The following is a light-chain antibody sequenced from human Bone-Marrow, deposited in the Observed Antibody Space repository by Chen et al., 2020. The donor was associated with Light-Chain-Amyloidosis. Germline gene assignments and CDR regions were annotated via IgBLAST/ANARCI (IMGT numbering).Light chain of an antibody. J-gene: IGLJ3*02. CDR2: STY. Sequence: QPVVTQEPSLSVSPGGTVTLTCASSTGAVTGGYYASWLQQKPGQSPRTLIYSTYNKHAWTPTRSSGSLLGVKASLTLADVQPADEADYYCLHYFGETHPWVFGGGTRLTVL. CDR1: TGAVTGGYY. V-gene: IGLV7-43*01. CDR3: LHYFGETHPWV.